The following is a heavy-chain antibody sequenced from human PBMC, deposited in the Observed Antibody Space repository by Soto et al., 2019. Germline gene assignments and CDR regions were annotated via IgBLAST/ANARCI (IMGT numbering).Heavy chain of an antibody. D-gene: IGHD6-6*01. CDR2: INYSGST. Sequence: SETLSLTCTLSGCSISSGDYYWSWIRQPPGKGLEWIGYINYSGSTYYNPSLTSRVTISVDTSKNQVSLKLSSVTAADTAVYYCAASGTYYYYGMDVWGQGTKVTVSS. CDR1: GCSISSGDYY. CDR3: AASGTYYYYGMDV. J-gene: IGHJ6*02. V-gene: IGHV4-30-4*01.